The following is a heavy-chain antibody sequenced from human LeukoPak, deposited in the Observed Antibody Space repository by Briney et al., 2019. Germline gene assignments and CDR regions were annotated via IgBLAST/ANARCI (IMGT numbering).Heavy chain of an antibody. J-gene: IGHJ4*02. CDR1: GFTFSSYG. V-gene: IGHV3-30*18. CDR2: ISYDGSNK. Sequence: GESLRLSCAASGFTFSSYGMHWVRQAPGKGLGWVAVISYDGSNKYYADSVKGRFTISRDNSKNTLYLQMNSLRAEDTAVYYCAKDHHSYGYPYYFDYWGQGTLVTVSS. D-gene: IGHD5-18*01. CDR3: AKDHHSYGYPYYFDY.